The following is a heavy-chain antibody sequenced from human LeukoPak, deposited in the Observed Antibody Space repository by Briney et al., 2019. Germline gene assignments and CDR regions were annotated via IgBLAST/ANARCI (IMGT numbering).Heavy chain of an antibody. J-gene: IGHJ6*03. CDR3: ARDRNGYYYYYMDV. CDR2: IIPILATT. V-gene: IGHV1-69*04. CDR1: GGPITSYA. Sequence: GSSVKVSCRASGGPITSYAISWVRQAPGQGLEWMGQIIPILATTNYAQKLQGRVTMTTDTSTSTAYMELRSLRSDDTAVYYCARDRNGYYYYYMDVWGKGTTVTVSS.